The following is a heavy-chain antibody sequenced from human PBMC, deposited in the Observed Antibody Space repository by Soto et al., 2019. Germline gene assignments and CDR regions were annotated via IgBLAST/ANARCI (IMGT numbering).Heavy chain of an antibody. Sequence: QLQLQESGPGLVKPSETLSLTCTVSGGSISSSSYYWGWIRQPPGKGLEWIGSIYYSGSTYYNPSLKSRVTITVDPSKNQFSLKLSSVTAADTAVYYCARHRRDSGSFEVGRGYNWFDPWGQGTLVTVSS. CDR2: IYYSGST. D-gene: IGHD3-10*01. V-gene: IGHV4-39*01. CDR3: ARHRRDSGSFEVGRGYNWFDP. CDR1: GGSISSSSYY. J-gene: IGHJ5*02.